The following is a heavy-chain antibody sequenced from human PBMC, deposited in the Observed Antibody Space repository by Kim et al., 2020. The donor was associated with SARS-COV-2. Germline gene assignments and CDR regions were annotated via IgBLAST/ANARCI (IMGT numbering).Heavy chain of an antibody. CDR1: GYTFSTYN. D-gene: IGHD7-27*01. J-gene: IGHJ4*02. Sequence: ASVKVSCKASGYTFSTYNINWVRQASGQGLEWMGWMNPTSGDTGSAQKFQGRVSMTSDTSTGAAYMELNSLRFDDTAVYYLARYGDPSLDCWGQGTLASV. CDR2: MNPTSGDT. CDR3: ARYGDPSLDC. V-gene: IGHV1-8*01.